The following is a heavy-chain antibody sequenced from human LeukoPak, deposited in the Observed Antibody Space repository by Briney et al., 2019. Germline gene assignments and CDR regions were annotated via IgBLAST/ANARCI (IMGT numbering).Heavy chain of an antibody. D-gene: IGHD6-13*01. CDR2: ISSSSSYI. J-gene: IGHJ4*02. V-gene: IGHV3-21*01. CDR1: GFTFSNYS. Sequence: GGSLRLSCEASGFTFSNYSMNWVRQAPGKGLEWVSSISSSSSYIYYADSVRGRFTISRDNAKNSLYLQMNSLRAEDTAVYYCARAASSWSYLNYWGRGTLVTVSS. CDR3: ARAASSWSYLNY.